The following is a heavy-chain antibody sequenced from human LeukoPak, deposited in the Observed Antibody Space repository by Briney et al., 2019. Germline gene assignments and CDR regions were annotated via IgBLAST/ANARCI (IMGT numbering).Heavy chain of an antibody. CDR2: ISYDGSNK. Sequence: GRSLRLSCAASGFTFSSYAMYWVRQAPGKGLECVALISYDGSNKYYADSVKGRFTVSRDNSKNTLHLQMNGLRVEDTAVYYCARQGYYGGNDYSLDVWGQGTTVTVSS. V-gene: IGHV3-30-3*01. D-gene: IGHD4-23*01. CDR1: GFTFSSYA. CDR3: ARQGYYGGNDYSLDV. J-gene: IGHJ6*02.